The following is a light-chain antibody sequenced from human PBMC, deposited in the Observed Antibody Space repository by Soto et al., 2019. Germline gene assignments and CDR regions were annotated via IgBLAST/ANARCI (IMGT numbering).Light chain of an antibody. Sequence: DIQMTQSPSSLSASVGDRVTITCRASQSISNHLNWYQQKPGKAPKLLIFAASSLQSGVPSRFSGSRSGPDFTLTISSLQPEDFATYYCQQSYSSPPTFGLGTKVDIK. CDR3: QQSYSSPPT. J-gene: IGKJ1*01. CDR2: AAS. V-gene: IGKV1-39*01. CDR1: QSISNH.